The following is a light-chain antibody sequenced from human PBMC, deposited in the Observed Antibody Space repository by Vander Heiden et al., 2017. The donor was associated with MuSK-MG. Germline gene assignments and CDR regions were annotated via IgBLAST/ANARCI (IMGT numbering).Light chain of an antibody. Sequence: SSELTQDPAVSVALGHTVRFTCQGNILRTYYASWYQQQPGQAPVLIIYGKNNRPSGIPGLFSGSSSGNTTSLTITGAQAEDEADYYCNSRDSRGNHVVFGGGTKLTVL. CDR2: GKN. CDR1: ILRTYY. J-gene: IGLJ2*01. V-gene: IGLV3-19*01. CDR3: NSRDSRGNHVV.